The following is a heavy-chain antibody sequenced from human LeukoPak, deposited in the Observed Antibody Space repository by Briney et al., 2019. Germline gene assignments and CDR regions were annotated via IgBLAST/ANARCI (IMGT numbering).Heavy chain of an antibody. CDR1: GASISPYY. CDR3: ARDLSGSLYFYY. V-gene: IGHV4-4*07. D-gene: IGHD3-10*01. J-gene: IGHJ4*02. CDR2: LYPSGSS. Sequence: SGTLSLTCTVSGASISPYYWNWIRQPAGKGLEWIGRLYPSGSSDQNPSLKSRVSISVGTSSNQFSLRVTSVTAADTATYYCARDLSGSLYFYYWGQGILVTVSA.